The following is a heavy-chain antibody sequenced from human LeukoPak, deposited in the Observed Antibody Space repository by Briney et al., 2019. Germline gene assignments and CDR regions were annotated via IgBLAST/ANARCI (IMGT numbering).Heavy chain of an antibody. CDR3: ARELAVAGTYPYYYYGMDV. CDR1: GYTFTGHY. Sequence: ASVKVSCKASGYTFTGHYMHWVRQAPGQGLEWMGWINPNSGGTNYAQKFQGRVTMTRDTSISTAYMELSRLRSDDTAVYYCARELAVAGTYPYYYYGMDVWGQGTTVTVSS. CDR2: INPNSGGT. V-gene: IGHV1-2*02. D-gene: IGHD6-19*01. J-gene: IGHJ6*02.